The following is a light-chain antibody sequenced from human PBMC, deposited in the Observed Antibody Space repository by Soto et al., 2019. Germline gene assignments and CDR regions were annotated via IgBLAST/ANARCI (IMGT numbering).Light chain of an antibody. CDR2: DVS. CDR1: SSDVGNYNY. CDR3: CSYAGRNTLV. V-gene: IGLV2-11*01. J-gene: IGLJ2*01. Sequence: QSALTQPRSVSGSPGQSVTISCTGTSSDVGNYNYVSWYQQHPGKAPKVMIYDVSKRPSGVPDRFSGSKSDNTASLTISGLQAEDEADYYFCSYAGRNTLVFGGGTKLTVL.